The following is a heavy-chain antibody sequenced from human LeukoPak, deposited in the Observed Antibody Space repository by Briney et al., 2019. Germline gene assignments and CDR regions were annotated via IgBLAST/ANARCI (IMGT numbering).Heavy chain of an antibody. CDR3: AKGYGWEASYYYYYMDV. V-gene: IGHV3-21*01. Sequence: GGSLRLSCAASGFTFNTYTMNWVRQAPGKGLEWVSSITASSTAIYSADSVKGRFTISRDNSKNTLYLQMNSLRAEDTAVYYCAKGYGWEASYYYYYMDVWGKGTTVTISS. CDR2: ITASSTAI. D-gene: IGHD1-26*01. J-gene: IGHJ6*03. CDR1: GFTFNTYT.